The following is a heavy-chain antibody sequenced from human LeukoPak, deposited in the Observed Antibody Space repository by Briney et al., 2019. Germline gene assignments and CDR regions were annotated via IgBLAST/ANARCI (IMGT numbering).Heavy chain of an antibody. CDR2: IYYSGST. CDR1: GGSISSGDYY. D-gene: IGHD6-13*01. CDR3: ARGMRGSSWYFNWFDP. J-gene: IGHJ5*02. V-gene: IGHV4-30-4*01. Sequence: SETLSLTCTVSGGSISSGDYYWSWIRQPPGKGLEWMGYIYYSGSTYYNPSLKSRVTISVDTSKNQFSLKLSSVTAADTAVYYCARGMRGSSWYFNWFDPWGQGTLVTVSS.